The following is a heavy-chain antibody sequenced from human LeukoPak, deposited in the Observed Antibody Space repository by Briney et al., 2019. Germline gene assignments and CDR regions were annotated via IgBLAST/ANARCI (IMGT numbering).Heavy chain of an antibody. CDR1: GFTFSSYS. V-gene: IGHV3-21*01. J-gene: IGHJ3*02. CDR3: ARDTSPLIAAAPGDFDI. D-gene: IGHD6-25*01. Sequence: PGGSLRLSCAASGFTFSSYSMNWVRQAPVKELEWVSSISSSSYIYYADSVKGRFTISRDNAKNSLYLQMNSLRAEDTAVYYCARDTSPLIAAAPGDFDIWGQGTMVTVSS. CDR2: ISSSSYI.